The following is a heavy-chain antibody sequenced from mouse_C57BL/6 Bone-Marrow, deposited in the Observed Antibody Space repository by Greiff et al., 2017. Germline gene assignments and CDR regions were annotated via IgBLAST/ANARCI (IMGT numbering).Heavy chain of an antibody. CDR2: INPYNGDT. V-gene: IGHV1-20*01. CDR3: ARDYYGSRTSYYYAMDY. D-gene: IGHD1-1*01. Sequence: EVKLVESGPELVKPGDSVKISCKASGYSFTGYFMNWVMQSHGKSLEWIGRINPYNGDTFYNQKFKGKATLTVDKSSSTAHMELRSLTSEDSAVYYCARDYYGSRTSYYYAMDYWGQGASDTVST. J-gene: IGHJ4*01. CDR1: GYSFTGYF.